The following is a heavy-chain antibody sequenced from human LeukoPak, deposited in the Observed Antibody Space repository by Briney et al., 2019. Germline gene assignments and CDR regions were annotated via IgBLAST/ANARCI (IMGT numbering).Heavy chain of an antibody. CDR2: IIPMFGTA. V-gene: IGHV1-69*05. CDR3: ARDRNGRGRVTYYYDSSGSPHAFDI. CDR1: GGTFSSYA. Sequence: SVKVSCKASGGTFSSYAISWVRQAPGQGLEWMGGIIPMFGTANYAQKFQGRVTITTDESTSTAYMELSSLRSEDTAVYYCARDRNGRGRVTYYYDSSGSPHAFDIWGQGTMVTVSS. J-gene: IGHJ3*02. D-gene: IGHD3-22*01.